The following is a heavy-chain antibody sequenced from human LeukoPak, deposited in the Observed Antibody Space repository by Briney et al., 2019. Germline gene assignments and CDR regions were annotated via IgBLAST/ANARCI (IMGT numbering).Heavy chain of an antibody. CDR1: GGSISNYY. Sequence: PSETLSLTCTLSGGSISNYYWSWIRQPAGKGPEWIGHIYASGGTNYKPSLRSRVTISVDTSKNHVPLRLNSVGAAYTAVYYCATDRAAIWGYGWGQGILVTVSS. CDR3: ATDRAAIWGYG. D-gene: IGHD5-12*01. V-gene: IGHV4-4*07. CDR2: IYASGGT. J-gene: IGHJ4*02.